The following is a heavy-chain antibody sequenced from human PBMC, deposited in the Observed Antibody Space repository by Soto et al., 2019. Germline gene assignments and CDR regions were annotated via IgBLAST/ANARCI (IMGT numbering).Heavy chain of an antibody. CDR2: ISYDGSGK. Sequence: QVELVESGGGVVQPGRSLRLSCAASGFTFSRYGMHWVRQAPGKGLEWVAVISYDGSGKYYADSVKGRFTISKDSSKNTLYLQMNSLRPEDTAVYYCVCEIFGVVGSAFDYWGQGTQFTVSS. D-gene: IGHD3-3*01. V-gene: IGHV3-30-3*01. J-gene: IGHJ4*02. CDR1: GFTFSRYG. CDR3: VCEIFGVVGSAFDY.